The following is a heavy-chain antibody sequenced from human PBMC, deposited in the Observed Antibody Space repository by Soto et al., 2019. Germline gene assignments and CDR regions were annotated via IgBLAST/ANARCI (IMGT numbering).Heavy chain of an antibody. D-gene: IGHD4-17*01. J-gene: IGHJ5*02. CDR3: ARAKGLLTVTTSWFAP. V-gene: IGHV4-30-4*01. CDR2: IYYSGST. Sequence: QVQLQESGPGLVKPSQTLSLTCIVSGGSISSGDYYWSWVRQPPGKGLEWIGYIYYSGSTYYNPSLKSRVTISADTSKNQFSLKVSSVTAADTAVYYCARAKGLLTVTTSWFAPWGQGTLVTVSS. CDR1: GGSISSGDYY.